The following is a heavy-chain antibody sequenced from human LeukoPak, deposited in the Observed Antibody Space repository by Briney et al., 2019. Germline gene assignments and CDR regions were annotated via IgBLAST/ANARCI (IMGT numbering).Heavy chain of an antibody. D-gene: IGHD4-17*01. CDR3: ARMTTVTRGVDY. J-gene: IGHJ4*02. CDR2: IYYSGST. V-gene: IGHV4-59*01. Sequence: SETLSLTCTVSGGSISSYYWSWIRQPPGKGLEWIGYIYYSGSTNYNPSLKSRVTISVDTSKNQFSLKLSSVTAADTAVYYCARMTTVTRGVDYWGQGTLVTVSS. CDR1: GGSISSYY.